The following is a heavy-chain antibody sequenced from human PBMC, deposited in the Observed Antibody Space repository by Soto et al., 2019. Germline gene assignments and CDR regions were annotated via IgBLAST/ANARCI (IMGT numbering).Heavy chain of an antibody. J-gene: IGHJ4*02. V-gene: IGHV4-59*01. CDR1: GGSISSYY. Sequence: SETLSLTCTVSGGSISSYYWSWIRQPPGKGLEWIGYIYYSGSTNYNPSLKSRVTISVDTSKNQFSLKLSSVTAADTAVYYCARVRRTYSSGWYGFDYWGQGTLVTVSS. CDR3: ARVRRTYSSGWYGFDY. CDR2: IYYSGST. D-gene: IGHD6-19*01.